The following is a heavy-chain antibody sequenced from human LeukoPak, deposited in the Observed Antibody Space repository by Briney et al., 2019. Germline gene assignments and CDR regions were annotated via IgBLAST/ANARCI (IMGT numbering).Heavy chain of an antibody. Sequence: SETLSLTCTVSGGSISYYYWTWIRQPAGKGLEWIGRIYTSGSTSYNPSLKSRVTMSVDTSKNQFSLELSSVTAADTAVYYCAREAIAAPYPDYWGRGTLVTVSS. D-gene: IGHD6-13*01. CDR2: IYTSGST. J-gene: IGHJ4*02. V-gene: IGHV4-4*07. CDR1: GGSISYYY. CDR3: AREAIAAPYPDY.